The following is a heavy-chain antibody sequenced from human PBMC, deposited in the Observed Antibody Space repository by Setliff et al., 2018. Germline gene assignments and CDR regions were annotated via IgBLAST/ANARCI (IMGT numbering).Heavy chain of an antibody. V-gene: IGHV4-59*12. CDR1: GGSISSYY. Sequence: KASETLSLTCAVSGGSISSYYWSWIRQPPGKGLEWIGYIYYSGSTNYNPSLKSRVTISVDTSKNQFSLKLSSVTAADTAVYYCARGRITIFGVVIPFDYWGQGTLVTVSS. CDR3: ARGRITIFGVVIPFDY. CDR2: IYYSGST. J-gene: IGHJ4*02. D-gene: IGHD3-3*01.